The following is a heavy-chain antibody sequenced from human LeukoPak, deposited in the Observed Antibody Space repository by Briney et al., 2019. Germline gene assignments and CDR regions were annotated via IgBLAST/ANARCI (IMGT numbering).Heavy chain of an antibody. V-gene: IGHV3-30*18. CDR3: VKDRYNWGSWAR. Sequence: PGGSLRLSCAASGFSFSTYGMHWVRQVPGKGLEWVALVSYDGNTQHYAHSVRGRFTISRDNSKSTVSLQMNSLGHEDTAIYYCVKDRYNWGSWARWGQGTLVTVSS. CDR1: GFSFSTYG. D-gene: IGHD7-27*01. CDR2: VSYDGNTQ. J-gene: IGHJ4*02.